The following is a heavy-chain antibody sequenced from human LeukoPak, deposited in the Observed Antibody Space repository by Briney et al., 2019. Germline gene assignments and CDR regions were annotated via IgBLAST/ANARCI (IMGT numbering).Heavy chain of an antibody. V-gene: IGHV3-23*01. J-gene: IGHJ4*02. D-gene: IGHD3-22*01. CDR1: GFTFSSYA. CDR2: ISGSGGST. CDR3: AKRDYDSSGYYLGY. Sequence: GGSLRLSCAASGFTFSSYAMSWVRQAPGKGLEWVSAISGSGGSTYYADSVKGRFTISRDNSKNTLYLQMSSLRAEDTAVYYCAKRDYDSSGYYLGYWGQGTLVTVSS.